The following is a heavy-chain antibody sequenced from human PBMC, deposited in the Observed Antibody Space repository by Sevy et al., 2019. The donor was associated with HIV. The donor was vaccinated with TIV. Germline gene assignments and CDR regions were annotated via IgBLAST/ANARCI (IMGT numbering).Heavy chain of an antibody. Sequence: ASVKVSCKAPEGTFSNYAISWVRQAPGQGLEWMGGIIPLFGATNYAQKFQGRVTITAEESTSTAYMELSSLRSADTAVYYCARTPILVIPGATDLYFDNWGQGTLVTVSS. D-gene: IGHD2-2*01. CDR2: IIPLFGAT. CDR1: EGTFSNYA. J-gene: IGHJ4*02. CDR3: ARTPILVIPGATDLYFDN. V-gene: IGHV1-69*13.